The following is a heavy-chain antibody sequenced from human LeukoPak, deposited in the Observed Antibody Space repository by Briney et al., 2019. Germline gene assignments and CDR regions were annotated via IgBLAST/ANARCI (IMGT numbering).Heavy chain of an antibody. D-gene: IGHD1-26*01. CDR1: GYTFTGYY. CDR2: IIPMLVTV. CDR3: ARDQKVGATPYFGMDV. Sequence: ASVNVSCKASGYTFTGYYMHWVRQAPGQGLEWMGRIIPMLVTVNYAQKFQGRVTIIADKLTSTAYMELSSLRSEDTAVYYCARDQKVGATPYFGMDVWGQGTTVTVSS. V-gene: IGHV1-69*08. J-gene: IGHJ6*02.